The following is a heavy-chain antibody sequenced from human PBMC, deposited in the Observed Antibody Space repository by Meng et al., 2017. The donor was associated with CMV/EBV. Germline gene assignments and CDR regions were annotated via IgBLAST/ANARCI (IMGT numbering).Heavy chain of an antibody. D-gene: IGHD3-22*01. CDR2: IHNSGST. V-gene: IGHV4-30-4*01. Sequence: GQRHESAPGLVTPSPTLSLTCPVYGHSLSSGNYYWRWVRQTPGKGLEWIGYIHNSGSTYYNPSLESRLTISIDKYKNQFYLKLTSVTAADTAVYYCVTRFTNTSAYYAVFDFWGQGTLVTVSS. J-gene: IGHJ4*02. CDR3: VTRFTNTSAYYAVFDF. CDR1: GHSLSSGNYY.